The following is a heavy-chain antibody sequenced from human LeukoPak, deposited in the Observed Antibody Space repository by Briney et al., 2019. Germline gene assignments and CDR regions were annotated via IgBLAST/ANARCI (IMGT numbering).Heavy chain of an antibody. CDR3: TRANYRAFDI. J-gene: IGHJ3*02. V-gene: IGHV6-1*01. Sequence: SQTLSLTCAISGDRVSADSATWNWIRQSPSRGLEWLGRTYYRSNRSKWSSDYALSVKSRITISPDTSKNEFSLQLNSVTPEDTAVYYYTRANYRAFDIWGQGTMVTVSS. CDR2: TYYRSNRSKWSS. D-gene: IGHD5-24*01. CDR1: GDRVSADSAT.